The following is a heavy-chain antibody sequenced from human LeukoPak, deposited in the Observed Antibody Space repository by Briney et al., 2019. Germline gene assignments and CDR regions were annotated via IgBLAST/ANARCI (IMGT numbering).Heavy chain of an antibody. CDR3: ARVSTSSWYHDY. V-gene: IGHV3-48*02. CDR1: GFTFSGYS. Sequence: PGGSLRLSCAASGFTFSGYSMNWVRQAPGKGLEWVPYISSGGGTIYYADSVKGRFTISRDNAKNSLYLQMNSLRDEDTAVYYCARVSTSSWYHDYWGQGTLVTVSS. D-gene: IGHD6-13*01. J-gene: IGHJ4*02. CDR2: ISSGGGTI.